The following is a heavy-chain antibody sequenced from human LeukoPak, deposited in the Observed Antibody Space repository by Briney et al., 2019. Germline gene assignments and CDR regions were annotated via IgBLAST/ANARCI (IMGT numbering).Heavy chain of an antibody. V-gene: IGHV3-23*01. D-gene: IGHD6-13*01. CDR3: AKDAAGPEY. Sequence: GGSLRLSCVVSGLTFSSYSMSWVRQAPGKGLDWVSGISASGGDTWYPDSVKGRFTISRDNSKNTLFLQMSSLRVEDTAMYYCAKDAAGPEYWGQGTLVSVSS. CDR1: GLTFSSYS. CDR2: ISASGGDT. J-gene: IGHJ4*02.